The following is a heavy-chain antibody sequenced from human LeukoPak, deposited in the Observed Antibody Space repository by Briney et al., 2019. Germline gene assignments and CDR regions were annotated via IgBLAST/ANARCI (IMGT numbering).Heavy chain of an antibody. CDR3: AKEDI. Sequence: PGGSLRLSCAASGFTFSSYAMNWVRQAPGKGLEWVSYISSSSSTIYYADSAKGRFTISRDNAKNSLYLQMNSLRAEDTAVYYCAKEDIWGQGTMVTVSS. CDR1: GFTFSSYA. CDR2: ISSSSSTI. V-gene: IGHV3-48*04. J-gene: IGHJ3*02.